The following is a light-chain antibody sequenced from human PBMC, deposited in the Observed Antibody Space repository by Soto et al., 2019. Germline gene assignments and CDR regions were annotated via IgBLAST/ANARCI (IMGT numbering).Light chain of an antibody. Sequence: EVVMTQSPASLSVSPGDSANLSCRASQSVSSSLAWYQQTPGQAPRLIIYGASTRATGIPARFSGSGSGTEFTLTICSLQSEDFAVYFCQQYNKWPRTFGQGTKVDIK. CDR1: QSVSSS. J-gene: IGKJ1*01. V-gene: IGKV3-15*01. CDR3: QQYNKWPRT. CDR2: GAS.